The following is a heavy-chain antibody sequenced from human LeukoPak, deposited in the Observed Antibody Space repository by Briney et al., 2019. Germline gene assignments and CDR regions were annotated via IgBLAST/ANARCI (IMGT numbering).Heavy chain of an antibody. V-gene: IGHV3-66*01. Sequence: GGSLRLSCAASGFTVRNNYMTWVRQAPGKGLEWVSLIYGGGSTYYADSVKGRFTISRDNSKNTVYLQMNSLRAEDTAVYYCARNIPVTRWGYWGQGTLVTVSS. CDR3: ARNIPVTRWGY. CDR2: IYGGGST. J-gene: IGHJ4*02. CDR1: GFTVRNNY. D-gene: IGHD2-21*01.